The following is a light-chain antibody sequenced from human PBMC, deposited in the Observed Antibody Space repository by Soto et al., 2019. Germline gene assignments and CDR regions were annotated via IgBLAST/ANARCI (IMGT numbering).Light chain of an antibody. CDR3: LQRSGWPWT. Sequence: EIVLTQSPATLSLSPGERATLSCRASQSVSSYLAWYQQKPGQAPRLLIYDASNRATDITARFSGSGSGTDFTLTISSLEPEDFAVYYCLQRSGWPWTVGQGTKVAIK. J-gene: IGKJ1*01. V-gene: IGKV3-11*01. CDR1: QSVSSY. CDR2: DAS.